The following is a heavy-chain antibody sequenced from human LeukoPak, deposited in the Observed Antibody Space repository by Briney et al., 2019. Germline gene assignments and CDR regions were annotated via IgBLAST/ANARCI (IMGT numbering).Heavy chain of an antibody. CDR1: GFTFSSYG. D-gene: IGHD3-3*01. CDR2: ISYDGSNK. CDR3: AKPSITIFGVVINHFDY. J-gene: IGHJ4*02. Sequence: SGGPLRLSCAASGFTFSSYGMHWVRQAPGKGLEWVAVISYDGSNKYYADSVKGRFTISRDNSKNTLYLQMNSLRAEDTAVYYCAKPSITIFGVVINHFDYWGQGTLVTVSS. V-gene: IGHV3-30*18.